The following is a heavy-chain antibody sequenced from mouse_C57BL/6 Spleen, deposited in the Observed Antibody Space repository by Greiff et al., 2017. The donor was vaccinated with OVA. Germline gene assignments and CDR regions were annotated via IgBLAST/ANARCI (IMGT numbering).Heavy chain of an antibody. CDR3: ASGHYYGSSPAWFAY. CDR1: GYSFTSYY. Sequence: VKLQQSGPELVKPGASVKISCKASGYSFTSYYIHWVKQRPGQGLEWIGWIYPGSGNTKYNEKFKGKATLTADTSSSTAYMQLSSLTSEDSAVYYCASGHYYGSSPAWFAYWGQGTLVTVSA. J-gene: IGHJ3*01. D-gene: IGHD1-1*01. V-gene: IGHV1-66*01. CDR2: IYPGSGNT.